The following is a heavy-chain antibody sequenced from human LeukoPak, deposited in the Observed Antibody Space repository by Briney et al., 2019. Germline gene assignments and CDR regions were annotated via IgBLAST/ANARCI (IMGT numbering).Heavy chain of an antibody. V-gene: IGHV4-34*01. Sequence: PETLSLTCTVSGGSISSYYWSWIRQPPGKGLEWIGEINHSGSTNYNPSLKSRVTISIDTSKNQFSLKLSSVTAADTAVYYCARSRKLYSSSPKPNWFDPWGQGTLVTVSS. D-gene: IGHD6-13*01. CDR2: INHSGST. CDR3: ARSRKLYSSSPKPNWFDP. J-gene: IGHJ5*02. CDR1: GGSISSYY.